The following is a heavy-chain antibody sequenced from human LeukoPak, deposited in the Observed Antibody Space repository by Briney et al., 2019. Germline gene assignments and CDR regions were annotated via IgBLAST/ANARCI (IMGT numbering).Heavy chain of an antibody. V-gene: IGHV4-59*08. Sequence: PSETLSLTCTVSGGSISSYYWSWIRQPPGKGLEWIGYIHYSGSTNYNPSLKSRVTISVDTSKNQFSLKLSSVTAADTAVYYCARHALIAAAGQFDYWGQGTLVTVSS. J-gene: IGHJ4*02. CDR1: GGSISSYY. D-gene: IGHD6-13*01. CDR2: IHYSGST. CDR3: ARHALIAAAGQFDY.